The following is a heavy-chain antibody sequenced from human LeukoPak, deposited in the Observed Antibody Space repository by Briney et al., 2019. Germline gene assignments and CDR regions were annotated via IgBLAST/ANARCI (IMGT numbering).Heavy chain of an antibody. Sequence: ASVKVSCKASGYTFTGYYMHLVRQAPGQGLEWMGRINPNSGGTNYAQKFQGRVTMTRDTSISTAYMELSRLRSDDTAVYYCARDPSYNDYGGNNWFDPWGQGTLVTVSS. CDR2: INPNSGGT. CDR1: GYTFTGYY. CDR3: ARDPSYNDYGGNNWFDP. V-gene: IGHV1-2*06. J-gene: IGHJ5*02. D-gene: IGHD4-23*01.